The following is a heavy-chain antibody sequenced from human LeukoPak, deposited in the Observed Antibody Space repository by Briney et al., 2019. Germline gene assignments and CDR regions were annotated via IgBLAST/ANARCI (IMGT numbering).Heavy chain of an antibody. CDR2: IYYSGST. V-gene: IGHV4-31*03. Sequence: SETLSLTCTVSGGSISSGGYYWSWIRQHPGKGLEWIGYIYYSGSTYYNPSLKSRVTISVDTSKSQFSLKLSSVTAADTAVYYCARERATVTARYFDYWGQGTLVTVSS. J-gene: IGHJ4*02. D-gene: IGHD4-17*01. CDR3: ARERATVTARYFDY. CDR1: GGSISSGGYY.